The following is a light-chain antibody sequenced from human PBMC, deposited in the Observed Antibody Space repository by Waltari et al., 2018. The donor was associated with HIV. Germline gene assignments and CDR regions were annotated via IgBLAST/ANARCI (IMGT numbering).Light chain of an antibody. V-gene: IGLV2-14*01. J-gene: IGLJ2*01. Sequence: QSALTQPASVSGSPGQSITISCTGTSSDVGGYKYVSWYQQNPGKAPKLLIYEVSNRPSGISNRFSGSKSGNTASLTISGLQAEDEADYYCCSYASSTTLDVFGGGTKLTVL. CDR2: EVS. CDR3: CSYASSTTLDV. CDR1: SSDVGGYKY.